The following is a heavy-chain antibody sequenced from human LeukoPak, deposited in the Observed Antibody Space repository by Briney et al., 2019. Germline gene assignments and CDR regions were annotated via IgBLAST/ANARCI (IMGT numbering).Heavy chain of an antibody. CDR1: GFTFSSYS. Sequence: GGSLRLSCAASGFTFSSYSMNWVRQAPGKGLEWVSSISSSSGYIYYADSVKGRFTISRDNAKNSLYLQMNSLRAEDTAVYYCASTSRITMVRQNDYWGQGTLVTVSS. D-gene: IGHD3-10*01. CDR2: ISSSSGYI. CDR3: ASTSRITMVRQNDY. J-gene: IGHJ4*02. V-gene: IGHV3-21*01.